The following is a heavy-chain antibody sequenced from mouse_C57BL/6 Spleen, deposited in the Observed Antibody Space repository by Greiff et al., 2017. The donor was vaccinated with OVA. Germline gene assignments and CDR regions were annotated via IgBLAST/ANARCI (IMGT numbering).Heavy chain of an antibody. CDR3: ARSHDHDDYAMDY. J-gene: IGHJ4*01. CDR1: GYTFTSYG. Sequence: QVQLKQSGAELARPGASVKLSCKASGYTFTSYGISWVKQRTGQGLEWIGEIYPRSGNTYYNEKFKGKATLTADKSSSTAYMELRSLTSEDSAVYFCARSHDHDDYAMDYWGQGTSVTVSS. D-gene: IGHD2-4*01. CDR2: IYPRSGNT. V-gene: IGHV1-81*01.